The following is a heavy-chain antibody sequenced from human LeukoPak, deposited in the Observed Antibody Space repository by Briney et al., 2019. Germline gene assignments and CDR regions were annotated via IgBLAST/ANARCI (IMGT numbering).Heavy chain of an antibody. CDR3: GRGDCSGGSCYLSLTTIDY. V-gene: IGHV3-23*01. CDR1: GMPFSSDA. Sequence: GGSLRLSCAASGMPFSSDAMSWVRQAPGKGLEWVSAINGGTTLYADSVKGRFTISRDNSKNTLFLQMDSLRAEDTAVYYCGRGDCSGGSCYLSLTTIDYWGQGTLVTVSS. CDR2: INGGTT. J-gene: IGHJ4*02. D-gene: IGHD2-15*01.